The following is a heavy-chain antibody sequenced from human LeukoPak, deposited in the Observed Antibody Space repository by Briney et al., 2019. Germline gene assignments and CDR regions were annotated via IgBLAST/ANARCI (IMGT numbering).Heavy chain of an antibody. D-gene: IGHD6-13*01. V-gene: IGHV4-38-2*02. CDR3: ARDWIGSSWDWYFDL. CDR2: IYHSGDT. J-gene: IGHJ2*01. Sequence: SETLSLTCTVSGYSVSSGYYWGWIRQPPGKGLEWIASIYHSGDTYYNPSLRSRVTISVDTSKNQFSLKLSSVTAADTAVYYCARDWIGSSWDWYFDLWGRGTLVTVSS. CDR1: GYSVSSGYY.